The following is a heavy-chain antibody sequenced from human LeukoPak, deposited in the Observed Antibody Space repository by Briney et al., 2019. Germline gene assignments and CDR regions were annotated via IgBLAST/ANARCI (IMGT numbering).Heavy chain of an antibody. CDR3: TRLGLGSGSYYSFDY. V-gene: IGHV3-49*03. CDR2: IRSKAYGGTT. D-gene: IGHD3-10*01. CDR1: GFTFGDYA. Sequence: GGSLRLSCTASGFTFGDYAMSWFRQAPGKGLEWVGFIRSKAYGGTTEYAASVKGRFTISRDDSKSIAYLQMNSLKTEDTAVYYCTRLGLGSGSYYSFDYWGQGTLVTVSS. J-gene: IGHJ4*02.